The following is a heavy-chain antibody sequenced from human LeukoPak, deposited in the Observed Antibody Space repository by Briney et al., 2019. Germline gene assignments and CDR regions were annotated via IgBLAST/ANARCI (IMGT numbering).Heavy chain of an antibody. V-gene: IGHV3-21*01. CDR3: ARSARPAAGNWFDP. J-gene: IGHJ5*02. D-gene: IGHD1-14*01. CDR1: GFTFSSYA. CDR2: ISSSSSYI. Sequence: GGSLRLSCAASGFTFSSYAMYWVRQAPGKGLEWVSSISSSSSYIYYADSVKGRFTISRDNAKNSLYLQMNSLRAEDTAVYYCARSARPAAGNWFDPWGQGTLVTVSS.